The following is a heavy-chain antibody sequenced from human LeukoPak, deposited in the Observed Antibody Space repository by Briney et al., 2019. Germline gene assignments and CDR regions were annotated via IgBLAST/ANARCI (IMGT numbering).Heavy chain of an antibody. CDR2: VYHSGSA. CDR3: AREWVAEGRMDV. V-gene: IGHV4-61*08. J-gene: IGHJ6*02. Sequence: SETLSLTCTVSGGSISAGGYYWTWIRQPPGKGLEWVGYVYHSGSANYNPSLKSRVTISVDTSKNQFSLKLTSATAADTAVYYCAREWVAEGRMDVWGQGTTVTVSS. D-gene: IGHD2-15*01. CDR1: GGSISAGGYY.